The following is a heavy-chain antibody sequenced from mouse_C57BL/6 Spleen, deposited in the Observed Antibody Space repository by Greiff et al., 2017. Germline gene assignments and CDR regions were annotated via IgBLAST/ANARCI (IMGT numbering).Heavy chain of an antibody. Sequence: ESGPGLVKPSQSLSLTCSVTGYSITSGYYWNWIRQFPGNKLEWMGYISYDGSNHYNPSLKNRISITRDTSKNQFFLKLNSVTTEDTATYYCASGEIITPWFAYWGQGTLVTVSA. CDR2: ISYDGSN. CDR1: GYSITSGYY. V-gene: IGHV3-6*01. CDR3: ASGEIITPWFAY. J-gene: IGHJ3*01. D-gene: IGHD1-1*01.